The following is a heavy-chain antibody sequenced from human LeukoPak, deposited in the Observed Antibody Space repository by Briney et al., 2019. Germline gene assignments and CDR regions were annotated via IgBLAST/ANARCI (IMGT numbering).Heavy chain of an antibody. V-gene: IGHV4-59*01. Sequence: SETLSLTCTVSGGSISSYYWGWIRQPPGKGLEWIGYIYYSGSTNYNPSLKSRVTISVDTSKNQFSLKLSSVTAADTAVYYCAREGLGYCSGGSCTDAFDIWGQGTMVTVSS. CDR1: GGSISSYY. D-gene: IGHD2-15*01. CDR2: IYYSGST. J-gene: IGHJ3*02. CDR3: AREGLGYCSGGSCTDAFDI.